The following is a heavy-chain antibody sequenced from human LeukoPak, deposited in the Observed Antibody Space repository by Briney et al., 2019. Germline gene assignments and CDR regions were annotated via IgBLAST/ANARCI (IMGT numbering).Heavy chain of an antibody. CDR3: TTDRTTGRKLLWFGELLSYPDY. CDR2: IKSKTDGGTT. Sequence: PGGSLRLSCAASGFTFSNAWMSWVRQAPGKGLEWVGRIKSKTDGGTTDYAAPVKGRFTISRDDSKNTLYLQMNSLKTEDAAVYYCTTDRTTGRKLLWFGELLSYPDYWGQGTLVTVSS. J-gene: IGHJ4*02. D-gene: IGHD3-10*01. CDR1: GFTFSNAW. V-gene: IGHV3-15*01.